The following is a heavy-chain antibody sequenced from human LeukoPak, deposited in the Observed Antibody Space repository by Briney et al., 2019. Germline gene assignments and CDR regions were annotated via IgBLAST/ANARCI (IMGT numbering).Heavy chain of an antibody. J-gene: IGHJ4*02. CDR3: GRDRGGYCSGGRCYRGVDY. V-gene: IGHV3-9*01. D-gene: IGHD2-15*01. CDR1: GFTFDDYA. CDR2: ISWNSGSI. Sequence: GRSLRLSCAASGFTFDDYAMHWVRQAPGKGLEWVSGISWNSGSIGYADSVKGRFTISRDNAKNSLYLQMNSLRAEDTALYYCGRDRGGYCSGGRCYRGVDYWGQGTLVTVSS.